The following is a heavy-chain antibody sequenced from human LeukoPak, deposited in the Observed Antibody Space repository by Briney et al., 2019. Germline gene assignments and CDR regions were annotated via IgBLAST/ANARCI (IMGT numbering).Heavy chain of an antibody. J-gene: IGHJ5*02. Sequence: SETLSLTCAVYGGSFSGYYWSWIRQPAGKGLEWIGRIYTSGSTNYNPSLKSRVTMSVDTSKNQFSLKLSSVTAADTAVYYCARDIVVVPAALAFDPWGQGTLVTVSS. CDR2: IYTSGST. CDR1: GGSFSGYY. V-gene: IGHV4-4*07. D-gene: IGHD2-2*01. CDR3: ARDIVVVPAALAFDP.